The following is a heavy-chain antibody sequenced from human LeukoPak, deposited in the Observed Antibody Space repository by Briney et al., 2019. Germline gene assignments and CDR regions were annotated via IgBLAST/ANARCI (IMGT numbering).Heavy chain of an antibody. CDR1: GFTLSSYW. J-gene: IGHJ4*02. D-gene: IGHD3-9*01. CDR3: ARARTVDWLASFDY. Sequence: GGSLRLSCAASGFTLSSYWMSWVRQAPGKGLEWVANIKQDGSEKYYVDSVKGRFTISRDNAKNSLYLQMNSLRAEDTAVYYCARARTVDWLASFDYWGQGTLVTVSS. V-gene: IGHV3-7*01. CDR2: IKQDGSEK.